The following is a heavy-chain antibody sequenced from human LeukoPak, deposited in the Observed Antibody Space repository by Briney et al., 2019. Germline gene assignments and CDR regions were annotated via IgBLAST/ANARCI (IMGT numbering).Heavy chain of an antibody. CDR2: IKQDGSEK. Sequence: GGSLRLSCAVSGFAFSSYWMSWVRQAPGKGLEWVANIKQDGSEKFYVDSVKGRFTISRDNAKNSLYLQMNSLRAEDTAVYYCARDRVGATDYFDYWGQGTLVTVSS. CDR3: ARDRVGATDYFDY. D-gene: IGHD1-26*01. CDR1: GFAFSSYW. J-gene: IGHJ4*02. V-gene: IGHV3-7*01.